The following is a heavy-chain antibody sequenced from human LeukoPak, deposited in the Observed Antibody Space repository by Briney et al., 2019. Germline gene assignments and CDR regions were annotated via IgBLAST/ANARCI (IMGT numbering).Heavy chain of an antibody. Sequence: GASLRLSCAASGFTFSNYAMSWVRQAPGKGLEWVPAIVGSGGSTYYADSVKGRFTISRDNSKNTLFLQMNSLRAEDTAVYYCARSGVGTMVRGVILWGQGTLVTVSS. J-gene: IGHJ4*02. CDR2: IVGSGGST. CDR1: GFTFSNYA. CDR3: ARSGVGTMVRGVIL. V-gene: IGHV3-23*01. D-gene: IGHD3-10*01.